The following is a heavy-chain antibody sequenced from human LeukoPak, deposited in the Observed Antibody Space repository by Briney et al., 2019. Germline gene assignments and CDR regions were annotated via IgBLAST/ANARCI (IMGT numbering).Heavy chain of an antibody. CDR3: ARADDYGDYGGGW. V-gene: IGHV1-46*01. J-gene: IGHJ4*02. D-gene: IGHD4-17*01. Sequence: GASVKVFCKASGYTFTSYYMHWVRQAPGQGLEWMGIINPSGGSTSYAQKLQGRVTMTTDTSTSTAYMELRSLRSDDTAVYYCARADDYGDYGGGWWGQGTLVTVSS. CDR1: GYTFTSYY. CDR2: INPSGGST.